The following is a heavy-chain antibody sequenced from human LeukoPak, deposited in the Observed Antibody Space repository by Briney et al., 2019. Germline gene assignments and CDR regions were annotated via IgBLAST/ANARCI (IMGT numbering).Heavy chain of an antibody. CDR1: GGTFSSYA. CDR3: ARDGRVGRWLPARFFDY. V-gene: IGHV1-69*13. D-gene: IGHD5-24*01. Sequence: ASVKVSCKASGGTFSSYAISWVRQAPGQGLEWMGGIIPIFGTANYAQKFQGRVTITADESTSTAYMELSSLRSEDTAVYYCARDGRVGRWLPARFFDYWGQGTLVTVSS. J-gene: IGHJ4*02. CDR2: IIPIFGTA.